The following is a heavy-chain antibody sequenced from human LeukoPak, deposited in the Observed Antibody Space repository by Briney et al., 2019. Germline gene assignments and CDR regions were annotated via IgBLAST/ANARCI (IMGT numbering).Heavy chain of an antibody. CDR2: IYYSGST. CDR1: GGSISSYY. D-gene: IGHD3-22*01. J-gene: IGHJ6*02. V-gene: IGHV4-59*01. Sequence: SETLSLTCTVSGGSISSYYWSWIRQLPGKGLEWIGYIYYSGSTNYNPSLKSRVTISVDTSKNQFSLKLSSVTAADTAVYYCARDHSAGSGYYYYYYGMDVWGQGTTVTVSS. CDR3: ARDHSAGSGYYYYYYGMDV.